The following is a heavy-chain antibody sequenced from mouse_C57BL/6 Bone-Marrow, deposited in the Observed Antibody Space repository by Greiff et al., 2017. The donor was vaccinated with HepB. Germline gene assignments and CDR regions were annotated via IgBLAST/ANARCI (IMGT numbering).Heavy chain of an antibody. D-gene: IGHD4-1*01. CDR1: GYTFTSYC. CDR2: FYPGSGST. Sequence: QVQLQQPGAELVKPGASVKMSCKASGYTFTSYCITWVKPRPRQGLEGIGDFYPGSGSTNYNEKFTSKATLTVDTSSSTAYMQLSSLTSEDAAVYYCARGDWDGGAMDYWGQGTSVTVSS. V-gene: IGHV1-55*01. J-gene: IGHJ4*01. CDR3: ARGDWDGGAMDY.